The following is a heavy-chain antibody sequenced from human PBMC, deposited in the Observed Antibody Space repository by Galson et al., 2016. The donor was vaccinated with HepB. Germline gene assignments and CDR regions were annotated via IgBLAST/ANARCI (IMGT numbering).Heavy chain of an antibody. CDR2: FYNSGST. CDR1: GASVSAYH. J-gene: IGHJ4*02. CDR3: ATTQYWPAWDY. V-gene: IGHV4-59*02. Sequence: SETLSLTCSVSGASVSAYHWGWIRQPPGKGLEWIGSFYNSGSTNYNPSLKSRVTVSLDTSKNQFSLKVSSVTAADTAIYYCATTQYWPAWDYRGQGALVTVSS. D-gene: IGHD2-8*02.